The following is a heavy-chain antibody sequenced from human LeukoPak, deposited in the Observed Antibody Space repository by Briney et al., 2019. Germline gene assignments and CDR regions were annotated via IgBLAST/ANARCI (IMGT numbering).Heavy chain of an antibody. CDR2: IYHSGST. J-gene: IGHJ5*02. CDR1: GGSISSGGYS. D-gene: IGHD3-10*01. CDR3: ARGGRPYYYGSGSYLNWFDP. V-gene: IGHV4-30-2*01. Sequence: SQTLSLSCAVSGGSISSGGYSWSWIRQPPGKGLEWIGYIYHSGSTYYNPSLKSRVTISVDRSKSQFSLKLSSVTAADTAVYYCARGGRPYYYGSGSYLNWFDPWGQGTLVTVSS.